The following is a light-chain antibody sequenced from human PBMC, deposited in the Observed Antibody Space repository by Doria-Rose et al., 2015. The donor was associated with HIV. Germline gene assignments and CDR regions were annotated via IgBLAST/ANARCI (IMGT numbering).Light chain of an antibody. Sequence: AGYDVHWYQQLPGTASRLLIYADINRPSGIPGRFSDSKSGTSASLAITGLQAEDEADYYCQSYDSSLSGSVFGGGTKLTVL. J-gene: IGLJ2*01. CDR1: AGYD. CDR2: ADI. V-gene: IGLV1-40*01. CDR3: QSYDSSLSGSV.